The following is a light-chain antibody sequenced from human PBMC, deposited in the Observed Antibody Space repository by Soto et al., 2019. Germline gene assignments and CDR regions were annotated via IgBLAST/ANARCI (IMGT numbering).Light chain of an antibody. Sequence: DIQMTQSPSSLSASVGDRVTITCRASQSISSYLNWYQQKPGKAPKLLIYAASSLQSGVPSRFRGSASGTDFTLTITGPQPDDFATYYCQNYNAPPWTFGQGTKVDIK. J-gene: IGKJ1*01. V-gene: IGKV1-27*01. CDR2: AAS. CDR1: QSISSY. CDR3: QNYNAPPWT.